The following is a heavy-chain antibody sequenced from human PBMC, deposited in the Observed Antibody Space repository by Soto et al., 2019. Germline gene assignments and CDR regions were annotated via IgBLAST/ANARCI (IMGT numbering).Heavy chain of an antibody. D-gene: IGHD6-19*01. CDR3: ARDLPALNIALAGKGTSFDN. V-gene: IGHV1-18*01. J-gene: IGHJ4*02. CDR1: GYTFTSYG. Sequence: ASVKVSCKASGYTFTSYGISWVRQAPGQGLEWMGWISAYNGNTNYAQKLQGRVTMTTDTSTSTAYMELRSLRSDDTAVYYCARDLPALNIALAGKGTSFDNWGQGTLVTVSS. CDR2: ISAYNGNT.